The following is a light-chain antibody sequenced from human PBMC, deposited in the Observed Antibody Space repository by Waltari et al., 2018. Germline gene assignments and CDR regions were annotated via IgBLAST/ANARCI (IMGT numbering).Light chain of an antibody. CDR3: MQVLQTPFT. CDR2: LGS. CDR1: QSLLHSNGYNY. Sequence: DIVMTQSPLSLPVTTGEPASISCRSSQSLLHSNGYNYFNWYLQKPGQSPQLLIYLGSDRASGVPDRFSGSGSGTDFTLEISRVEADDVGVYYCMQVLQTPFTFGPGTTVDIK. V-gene: IGKV2-28*01. J-gene: IGKJ3*01.